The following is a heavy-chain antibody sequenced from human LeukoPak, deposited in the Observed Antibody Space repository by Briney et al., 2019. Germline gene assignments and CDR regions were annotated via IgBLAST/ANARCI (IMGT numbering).Heavy chain of an antibody. CDR1: GGTFSSYA. CDR3: ARGLVVVAAQFDY. CDR2: IIPILGIA. D-gene: IGHD2-15*01. Sequence: GASVKVSCKASGGTFSSYAISWVRQAPGQGLEWMGRIIPILGIANYAQKFQGRVTITADKSTSTAYMELSSLRSEDTAVYYCARGLVVVAAQFDYWGQGTLVTVSS. V-gene: IGHV1-69*04. J-gene: IGHJ4*02.